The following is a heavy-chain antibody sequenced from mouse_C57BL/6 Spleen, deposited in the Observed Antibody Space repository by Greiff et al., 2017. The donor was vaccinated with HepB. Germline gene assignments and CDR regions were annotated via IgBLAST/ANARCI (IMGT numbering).Heavy chain of an antibody. Sequence: QVQLQQPGAELVMPGASVKLSCKASGYTFTSYWMHWVKQRPGQGLEWIGEIDPSDSYTNYNQKFKGKSTLTVDKSSSTAYMQLSSLTSEDSAVYYCARYYSPYAMDYWGQGTSVTVSS. V-gene: IGHV1-69*01. CDR1: GYTFTSYW. CDR2: IDPSDSYT. D-gene: IGHD1-1*02. CDR3: ARYYSPYAMDY. J-gene: IGHJ4*01.